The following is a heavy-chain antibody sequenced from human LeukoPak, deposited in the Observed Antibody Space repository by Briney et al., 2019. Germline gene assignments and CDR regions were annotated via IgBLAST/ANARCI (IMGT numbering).Heavy chain of an antibody. Sequence: GGSLRLSCAASGFTFDDYAMHWVRQAPGKGLEWVSGISWNSGRIGYADSVKARFTISRDNSQNTVSLQLNNLRIEDTALYYCAKTSLSDPSGHYYYMDVWGKGTTVTVSS. CDR1: GFTFDDYA. D-gene: IGHD3-3*01. CDR2: ISWNSGRI. CDR3: AKTSLSDPSGHYYYMDV. V-gene: IGHV3-9*01. J-gene: IGHJ6*03.